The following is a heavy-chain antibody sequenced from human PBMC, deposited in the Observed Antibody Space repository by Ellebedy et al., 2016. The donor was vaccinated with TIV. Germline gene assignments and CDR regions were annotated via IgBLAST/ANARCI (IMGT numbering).Heavy chain of an antibody. CDR2: IRYDGSDK. CDR3: AKVLFAFGEFESPFDP. D-gene: IGHD3-10*01. V-gene: IGHV3-30*02. CDR1: GFTFHSYG. J-gene: IGHJ5*02. Sequence: GESLKISCTASGFTFHSYGMHWVRQAPGKGLEWVTFIRYDGSDKYYADSVKGRFTVSRDNSKNTLTLQMTSLRPEDTAVYYCAKVLFAFGEFESPFDPWGQGTLVIVSS.